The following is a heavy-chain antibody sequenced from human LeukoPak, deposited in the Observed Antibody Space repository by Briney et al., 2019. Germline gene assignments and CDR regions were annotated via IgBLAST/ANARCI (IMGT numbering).Heavy chain of an antibody. CDR3: ARDMTYYYGMDV. Sequence: GGPLRPSCAAPSFPFSSFAMSWVRQAPGKGLGWASASSGTGDGTYYSVSVKCRFTISRDNSKNTLYLQMNSLRAEDTAVYYCARDMTYYYGMDVWGQGTTVTVSS. CDR2: SSGTGDGT. CDR1: SFPFSSFA. V-gene: IGHV3-23*01. D-gene: IGHD3-16*01. J-gene: IGHJ6*02.